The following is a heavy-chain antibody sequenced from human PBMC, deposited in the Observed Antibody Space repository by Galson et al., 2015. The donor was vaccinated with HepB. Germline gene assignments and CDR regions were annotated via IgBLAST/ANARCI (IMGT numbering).Heavy chain of an antibody. J-gene: IGHJ6*02. D-gene: IGHD3-3*01. CDR2: INHSGST. CDR3: ARDRRLRFLWYYYGMDV. Sequence: ETLSLTCAVYGGSFSGYYWSWIRQPPGKGLEWIGEINHSGSTNYNPSLKSRVTISVDTSKNQFSLKLSSVTAADTAVYYCARDRRLRFLWYYYGMDVWGQGTTVTVSS. V-gene: IGHV4-34*01. CDR1: GGSFSGYY.